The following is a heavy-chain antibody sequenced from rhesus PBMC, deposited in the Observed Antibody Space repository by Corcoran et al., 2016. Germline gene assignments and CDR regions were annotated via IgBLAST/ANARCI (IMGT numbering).Heavy chain of an antibody. Sequence: QVQLQESGPGLVKPSETLSLTCAVSGGSISSNSFSGIRQSPGKGLEWIRYIYGSRWGRSSSRSHKCRVAMSPDTSKDRFSLRLSAVTAAGTAVCYCARDCPGGSCSLDYWGQGVLVTVSS. V-gene: IGHV4-160*01. J-gene: IGHJ4*01. CDR2: IYGSRWGR. CDR3: ARDCPGGSCSLDY. CDR1: GGSISSNS. D-gene: IGHD6-25*01.